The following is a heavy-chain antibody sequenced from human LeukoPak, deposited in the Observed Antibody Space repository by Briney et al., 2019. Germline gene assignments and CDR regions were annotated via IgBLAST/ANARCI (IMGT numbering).Heavy chain of an antibody. J-gene: IGHJ4*02. CDR1: GFTFSSYA. Sequence: PGGSLRLSCAASGFTFSSYAMHWVRQAPGKGLEWVAVIWYDGSNKYYADSVKGRFTISRDNSKNTLYLQMNSLRAEDTAVYYCARERTLWFGELLADYWGQGTLVTVSS. D-gene: IGHD3-10*01. CDR2: IWYDGSNK. CDR3: ARERTLWFGELLADY. V-gene: IGHV3-33*08.